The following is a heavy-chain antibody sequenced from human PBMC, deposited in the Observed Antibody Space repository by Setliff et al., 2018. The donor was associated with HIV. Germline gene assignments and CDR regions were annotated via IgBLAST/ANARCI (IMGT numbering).Heavy chain of an antibody. CDR2: IYDSGST. V-gene: IGHV4-4*07. CDR3: ARGVPLLPPHN. CDR1: GGSISGFY. J-gene: IGHJ4*02. Sequence: PSETLSLTCTVSGGSISGFYWNWIRQSAGKGLQWIGRIYDSGSTKYNPSLKSRVTMSLDTSKNQFSLNLDSVTAADTAVFYCARGVPLLPPHNWGQGTLVTVSS. D-gene: IGHD2-21*02.